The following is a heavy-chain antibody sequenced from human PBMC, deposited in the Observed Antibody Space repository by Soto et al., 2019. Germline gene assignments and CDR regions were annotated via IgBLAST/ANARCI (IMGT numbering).Heavy chain of an antibody. CDR1: GFTFSDYY. Sequence: GGSLRLSCAASGFTFSDYYMSWIRQAPGKGLEWVSYISSSGSTIYYADSVKGRFTTSRDNAKNSLYLQMNSLRAEDTAVYYCARDLNVYDFWSGYYPILDYWGQGTLVTVSS. CDR3: ARDLNVYDFWSGYYPILDY. V-gene: IGHV3-11*01. D-gene: IGHD3-3*01. CDR2: ISSSGSTI. J-gene: IGHJ4*02.